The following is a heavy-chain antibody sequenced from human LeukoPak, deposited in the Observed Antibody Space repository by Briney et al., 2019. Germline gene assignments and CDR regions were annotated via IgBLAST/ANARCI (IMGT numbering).Heavy chain of an antibody. V-gene: IGHV4-61*02. J-gene: IGHJ3*02. Sequence: PSETLSLTCTVSGGSISSGSYYWSRIRQPAGKGLEWIGRIYTSGSTNYNPSLKSRVTISVDTSKNQFSLKLSSVTAADTAVYYCARGGGQYSSSWYDAFDIWGQGTMVTVSS. CDR3: ARGGGQYSSSWYDAFDI. D-gene: IGHD6-13*01. CDR1: GGSISSGSYY. CDR2: IYTSGST.